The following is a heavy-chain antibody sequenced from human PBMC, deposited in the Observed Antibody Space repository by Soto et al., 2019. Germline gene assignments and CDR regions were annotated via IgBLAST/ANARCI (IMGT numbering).Heavy chain of an antibody. Sequence: SETLSLTCTVSGGSVSSGSYYWSWIRQPPGKGLEWIGYIYYSGSTNYNPSLKSRVTISVDTSKNQFSLKLSSVTAADTAVYYCARASGEDYYDSSGYYDYWGQGTLVTVSS. CDR3: ARASGEDYYDSSGYYDY. V-gene: IGHV4-61*01. CDR1: GGSVSSGSYY. CDR2: IYYSGST. J-gene: IGHJ4*02. D-gene: IGHD3-22*01.